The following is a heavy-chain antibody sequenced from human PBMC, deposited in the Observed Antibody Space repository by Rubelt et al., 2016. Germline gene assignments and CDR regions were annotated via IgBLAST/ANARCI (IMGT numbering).Heavy chain of an antibody. CDR3: ARDLTLDRPDYFDC. CDR1: GFTFGVYG. CDR2: IRSDGSYK. J-gene: IGHJ4*02. Sequence: QVQLVESGGGVVQPGGSLRLSCAASGFTFGVYGMHWVRQAPGKGLEWVAYIRSDGSYKYCADSVKGRFTISRDNSKNTLYVQMNSLRVEDTAMYYCARDLTLDRPDYFDCWGQGTLVTVSS. V-gene: IGHV3-30*02. D-gene: IGHD1-1*01.